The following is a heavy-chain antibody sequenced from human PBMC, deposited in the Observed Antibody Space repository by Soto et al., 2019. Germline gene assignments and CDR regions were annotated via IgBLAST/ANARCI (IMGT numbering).Heavy chain of an antibody. CDR1: GFTFSGVS. CDR3: IRHDPNWYWY. D-gene: IGHD2-8*02. Sequence: GGSLRLSCAASGFTFSGVSMHWVRQASGKGLEWVGRIRSKGNNYATAYAASVRGRFTVSRDDSKNTAYLQMNSLKTEDTAVYYCIRHDPNWYWYWGRGPLVTVSS. J-gene: IGHJ4*02. V-gene: IGHV3-73*01. CDR2: IRSKGNNYAT.